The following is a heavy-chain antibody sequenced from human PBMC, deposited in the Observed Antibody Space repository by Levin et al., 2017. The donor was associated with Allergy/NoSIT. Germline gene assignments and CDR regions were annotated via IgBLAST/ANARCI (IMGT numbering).Heavy chain of an antibody. V-gene: IGHV4-61*01. CDR3: ATSIAAAGTLGENSQTFDP. D-gene: IGHD6-13*01. CDR2: IYYSGST. Sequence: KPSETLSLTCTVSGGSVSSGSYYWSWIRQPPGKGLEWIGYIYYSGSTNYNPSLKSRVTISVDTSKNQFSLKLSSVTAADTAVYYCATSIAAAGTLGENSQTFDPWGQGTLVTVSS. CDR1: GGSVSSGSYY. J-gene: IGHJ5*02.